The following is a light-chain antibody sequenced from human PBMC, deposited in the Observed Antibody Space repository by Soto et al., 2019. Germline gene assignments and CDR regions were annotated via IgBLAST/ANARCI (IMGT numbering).Light chain of an antibody. CDR2: DAS. J-gene: IGKJ1*01. Sequence: EIVLTQSRGTLSLSPGERATLSCRASQSVSSSYLAWYQQKPGQAPRLLMYDASSRATGIPDRFSGSGSGTDFTLTISRLEPEDFAVYFCQQYGSSPRTFGQGTKVEIK. CDR3: QQYGSSPRT. CDR1: QSVSSSY. V-gene: IGKV3-20*01.